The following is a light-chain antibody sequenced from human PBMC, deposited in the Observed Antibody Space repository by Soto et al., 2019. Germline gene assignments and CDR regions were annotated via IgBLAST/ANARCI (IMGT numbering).Light chain of an antibody. CDR1: QSISRY. V-gene: IGKV1-39*01. Sequence: DIQMTQSPSSLSASAVDRVNITFRAAQSISRYLNWYQHKPGKAPKLLIYGASTLQSGVPSRFSGSGSGTDFTLTISSLQPDDFATYYCQQYNSYSTFGQGTKVDI. CDR3: QQYNSYST. CDR2: GAS. J-gene: IGKJ1*01.